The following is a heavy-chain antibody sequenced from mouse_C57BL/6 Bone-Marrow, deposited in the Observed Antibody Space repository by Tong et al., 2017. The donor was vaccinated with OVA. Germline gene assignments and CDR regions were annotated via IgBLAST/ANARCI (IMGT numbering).Heavy chain of an antibody. CDR3: ARRGLYYFDY. V-gene: IGHV5-4*03. Sequence: EVQLQESGGGLVKPGGSLKLSCAASGFTFSSYAMSWVRQTPEKRLEWVATISDGGSYTYYPDNVKGRFTISRDNAKKTLYLQMSSLRSEDTALYYCARRGLYYFDYWGQGTTLTVSS. CDR1: GFTFSSYA. J-gene: IGHJ2*01. CDR2: ISDGGSYT.